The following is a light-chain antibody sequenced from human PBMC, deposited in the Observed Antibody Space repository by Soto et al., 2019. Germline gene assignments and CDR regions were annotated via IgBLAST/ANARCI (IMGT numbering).Light chain of an antibody. J-gene: IGLJ1*01. CDR3: LSYVGRETGV. CDR1: SNDIGAYNY. Sequence: QSVLTQPPSASGSPGQSVTISCTGTSNDIGAYNYVSWYQHHPGKVPKLLIYGVFRRPSGVPDRFSASKSGNTASLTVSGLQPEDEADYYCLSYVGRETGVFGSGTKLTVL. V-gene: IGLV2-8*01. CDR2: GVF.